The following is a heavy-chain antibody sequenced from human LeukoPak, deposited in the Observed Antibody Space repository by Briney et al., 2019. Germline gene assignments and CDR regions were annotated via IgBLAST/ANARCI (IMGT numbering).Heavy chain of an antibody. CDR2: IYYSGST. Sequence: KPSETLPLTCTVSGGSISSYYWSWIRQPPGKGLEWIGDIYYSGSTNYNASLKSRVTISVDTSKNQFSLKLGSVTAADTAVYYCARANVNTSMTDAFDIWGQGTRVTVSS. CDR1: GGSISSYY. CDR3: ARANVNTSMTDAFDI. J-gene: IGHJ3*02. V-gene: IGHV4-59*01. D-gene: IGHD5-18*01.